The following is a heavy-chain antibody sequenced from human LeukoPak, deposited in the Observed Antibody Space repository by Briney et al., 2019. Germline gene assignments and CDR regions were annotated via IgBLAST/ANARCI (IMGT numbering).Heavy chain of an antibody. D-gene: IGHD1-1*01. CDR1: GGSISSYY. Sequence: SETLSLTCTVSGGSISSYYWSWIRQPPGKGLEWIGYVYYGGSTNYNPSLKSRVTISVDTSKNQFSLKLSSVTAADTAVYYCARGPPHLWAGTTRFDYWGQGTLVTVSS. J-gene: IGHJ4*02. CDR2: VYYGGST. V-gene: IGHV4-59*01. CDR3: ARGPPHLWAGTTRFDY.